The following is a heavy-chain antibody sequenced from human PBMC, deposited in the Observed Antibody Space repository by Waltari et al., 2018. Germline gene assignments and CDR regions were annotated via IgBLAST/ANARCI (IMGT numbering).Heavy chain of an antibody. CDR2: IIPIFGTA. V-gene: IGHV1-69*01. CDR3: ARSTYYDYVWGSYRQYYFDY. J-gene: IGHJ4*02. Sequence: QVQLVQSGAEVKKPGSSVKVSCKASGGTFSSYAISWVRPAPGQGLEWMGGIIPIFGTANYAQKFQGRVTITADESTSTAYMELSSLRSEDTAVYYCARSTYYDYVWGSYRQYYFDYWGQGTLVTVSS. D-gene: IGHD3-16*02. CDR1: GGTFSSYA.